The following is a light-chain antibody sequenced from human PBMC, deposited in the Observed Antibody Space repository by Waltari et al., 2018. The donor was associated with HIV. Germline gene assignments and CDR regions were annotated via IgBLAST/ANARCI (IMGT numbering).Light chain of an antibody. V-gene: IGLV1-44*01. CDR2: NTN. CDR3: AAWDDRLSVV. J-gene: IGLJ3*02. Sequence: QSVLTQPPSASGTPGQRVTTSCSGRISRIDINTVNWYQQLPGRAPKLRIYNTNQRPSGVPDRFSGSKSGTSAALAISGLQSEDEADYFCAAWDDRLSVVFGGGTKLTVL. CDR1: ISRIDINT.